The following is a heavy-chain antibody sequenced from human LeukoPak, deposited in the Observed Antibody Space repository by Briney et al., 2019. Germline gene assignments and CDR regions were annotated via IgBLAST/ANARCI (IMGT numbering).Heavy chain of an antibody. CDR1: GFTFSSHD. CDR3: ARDTLCGY. Sequence: GGSLRLSCAASGFTFSSHDMHWVRQAPGKGLEWVSSISSSSSYIYYADSVKGRFTISRDNAKNSLYPQMNSLRAEDTAVYYCARDTLCGYWGQGTLVTVSS. CDR2: ISSSSSYI. V-gene: IGHV3-21*01. J-gene: IGHJ4*02. D-gene: IGHD2/OR15-2a*01.